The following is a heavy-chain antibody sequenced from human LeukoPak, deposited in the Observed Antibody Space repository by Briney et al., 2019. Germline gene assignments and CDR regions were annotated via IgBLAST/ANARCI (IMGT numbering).Heavy chain of an antibody. D-gene: IGHD3-3*01. J-gene: IGHJ4*02. CDR3: ANVRSGNFDY. CDR1: GFTFSSYG. CDR2: VRYDGSST. V-gene: IGHV3-30*02. Sequence: PGGSLRLSCAASGFTFSSYGMHWVRQAPGKGLEGVAFVRYDGSSTYYADSVKGRFTISRDNSKNTLYLQMNSLRAEDTAVYYCANVRSGNFDYWGQGTLVTVSS.